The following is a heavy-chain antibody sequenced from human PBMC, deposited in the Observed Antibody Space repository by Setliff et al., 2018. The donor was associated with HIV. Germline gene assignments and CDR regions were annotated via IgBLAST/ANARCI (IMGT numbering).Heavy chain of an antibody. Sequence: ASVKVSCKASGYTFTGYYMHWVRQAPGQGLEWMGWINPNSGGTNYAQRFQGRVTMTRDTSISTAYMELSRLRSDDTAVYYCAKDIYGGHFYYFDYWGQGTLVTVSS. V-gene: IGHV1-2*02. CDR3: AKDIYGGHFYYFDY. J-gene: IGHJ4*02. CDR1: GYTFTGYY. D-gene: IGHD4-17*01. CDR2: INPNSGGT.